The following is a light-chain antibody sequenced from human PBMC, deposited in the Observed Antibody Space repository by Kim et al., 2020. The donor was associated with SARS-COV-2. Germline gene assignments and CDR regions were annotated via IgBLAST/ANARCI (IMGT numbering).Light chain of an antibody. V-gene: IGKV3-20*01. Sequence: ERATLPGRASQSVSSSYLAWYQQKPGQAPRLLIYGASSRATGIPDRFSGSGSGTDFTLTISRLEPEDFAVYYCQQYGSSPMYTFGQGTKLEI. J-gene: IGKJ2*01. CDR2: GAS. CDR1: QSVSSSY. CDR3: QQYGSSPMYT.